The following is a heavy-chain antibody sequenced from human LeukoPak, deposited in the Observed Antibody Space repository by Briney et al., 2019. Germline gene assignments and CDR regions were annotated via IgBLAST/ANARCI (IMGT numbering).Heavy chain of an antibody. D-gene: IGHD3-3*01. CDR2: ISSSSSYI. CDR1: GFTFSSYS. Sequence: PGGSLRLSCAASGFTFSSYSMNWVRQAPGKGLEWVSSISSSSSYIYYADSVKGRFTISRDNAKNSLYLQVDSLRAEDRAAYHCAREQIFGVVIVKSYFDFWGQGTLVTVSS. J-gene: IGHJ4*02. CDR3: AREQIFGVVIVKSYFDF. V-gene: IGHV3-21*01.